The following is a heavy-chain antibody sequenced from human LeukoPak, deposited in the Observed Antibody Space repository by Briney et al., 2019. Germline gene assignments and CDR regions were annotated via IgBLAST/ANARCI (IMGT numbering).Heavy chain of an antibody. CDR2: MNPNSGNT. CDR1: GYTFTSYD. V-gene: IGHV1-8*01. Sequence: ASVKVSCKASGYTFTSYDINWVRQATGQGLEWMGWMNPNSGNTGYAQKFQGRVTMTRNTSISTAYMELSSLRSEDTAVYYCAGGPTHYYDSSGYYEGWGQGTLVTVSS. CDR3: AGGPTHYYDSSGYYEG. D-gene: IGHD3-22*01. J-gene: IGHJ4*02.